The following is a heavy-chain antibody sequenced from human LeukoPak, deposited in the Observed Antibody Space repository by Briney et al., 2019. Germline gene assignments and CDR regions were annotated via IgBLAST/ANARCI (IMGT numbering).Heavy chain of an antibody. CDR1: GGSISSSNYY. Sequence: SETLSLTCTVSGGSISSSNYYWRWIRQPPGKGLEWIGTIYYSGTTYYNPSLESRVTISEDTSKNQFSLTLSSVTAADTAVYDCARQISDYYCYYMDVWGKGTTVTVSS. J-gene: IGHJ6*03. D-gene: IGHD3-10*01. CDR3: ARQISDYYCYYMDV. CDR2: IYYSGTT. V-gene: IGHV4-39*01.